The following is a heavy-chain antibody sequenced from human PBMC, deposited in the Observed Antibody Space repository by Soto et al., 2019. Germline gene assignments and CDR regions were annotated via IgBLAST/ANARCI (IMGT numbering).Heavy chain of an antibody. J-gene: IGHJ4*02. Sequence: SVKVSCKASGFTFNSSAVQWVRQARGQRLEWIGWIVVGSGNTNYAQKLQEGVTITRDMSTSTAYMELSSLRSEDTAVYYCAAEVPPGAETNLEFDYWGQGTLVTVSS. D-gene: IGHD1-1*01. CDR3: AAEVPPGAETNLEFDY. CDR1: GFTFNSSA. V-gene: IGHV1-58*01. CDR2: IVVGSGNT.